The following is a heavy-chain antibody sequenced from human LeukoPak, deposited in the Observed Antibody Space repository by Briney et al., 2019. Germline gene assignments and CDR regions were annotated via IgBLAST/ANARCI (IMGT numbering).Heavy chain of an antibody. CDR3: ARDQYPGWGVVVRPHAFDI. J-gene: IGHJ3*02. CDR2: ISSSSSTI. Sequence: GGSLRLSCAASGFTFSSYSMNWVRQAPGKGLEWVSYISSSSSTIYYADSVKGRFTISRDNAKNSLYLQMNSLRAEDTAVYYCARDQYPGWGVVVRPHAFDIWGQGTMVTVSS. V-gene: IGHV3-48*01. D-gene: IGHD3-22*01. CDR1: GFTFSSYS.